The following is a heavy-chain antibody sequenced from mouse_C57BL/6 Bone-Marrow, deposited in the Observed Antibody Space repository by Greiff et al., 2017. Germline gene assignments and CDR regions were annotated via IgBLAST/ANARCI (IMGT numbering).Heavy chain of an antibody. CDR1: GFTFSDYG. CDR3: ARHGNYLDY. D-gene: IGHD1-1*02. V-gene: IGHV5-15*01. CDR2: ISNLAYSI. J-gene: IGHJ2*01. Sequence: EVHLVESGGGLVQPGGSLKLSCAASGFTFSDYGMAWVRQAPRKGPEWVAFISNLAYSIYYADTVTGRFTISRENAKNTLYLEMSSLRSEDTAMYYCARHGNYLDYWGQGTTLTVSS.